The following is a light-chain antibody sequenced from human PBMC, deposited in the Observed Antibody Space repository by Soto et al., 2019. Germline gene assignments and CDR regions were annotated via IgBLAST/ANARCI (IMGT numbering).Light chain of an antibody. V-gene: IGKV3-15*01. J-gene: IGKJ1*01. Sequence: EIVLTQSPATLSVSPGERATLSCRASQGVGSNLAWYQQNPGQAPRVLIYGASTRATGIPARFSGSGSGTEFTLTISSLQSEDFAVYHCQHYNNWPPTWTFGQGTKVEVK. CDR2: GAS. CDR1: QGVGSN. CDR3: QHYNNWPPTWT.